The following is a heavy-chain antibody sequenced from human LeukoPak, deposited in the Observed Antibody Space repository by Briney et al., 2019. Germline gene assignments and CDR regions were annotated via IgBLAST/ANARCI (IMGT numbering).Heavy chain of an antibody. J-gene: IGHJ4*02. D-gene: IGHD6-6*01. V-gene: IGHV3-23*01. CDR3: ASEYSSSSGHF. CDR1: GFTFINYA. Sequence: GGSLRLSCAASGFTFINYAMGWVRQAPAKGLEWVSAISGSGASTYYADSVKGRLTISRDNAKNTLYLQMNSLRAEDTAVYYCASEYSSSSGHFWGQGTLVTVSS. CDR2: ISGSGAST.